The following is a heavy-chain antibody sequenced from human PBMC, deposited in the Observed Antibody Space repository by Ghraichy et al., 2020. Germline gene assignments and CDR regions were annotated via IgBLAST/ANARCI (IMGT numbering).Heavy chain of an antibody. V-gene: IGHV1-2*02. CDR1: GYLFIGYH. CDR2: INSNSGDT. D-gene: IGHD3-16*01. Sequence: ASVKVSCKASGYLFIGYHIHWVRQAPGQGLEWMGCINSNSGDTKFAQKFQGRVTMTRDTSISTVYMDLSSLRSDDTAVYYCARAHGNYGYGYWGQGTLVTVSS. CDR3: ARAHGNYGYGY. J-gene: IGHJ4*02.